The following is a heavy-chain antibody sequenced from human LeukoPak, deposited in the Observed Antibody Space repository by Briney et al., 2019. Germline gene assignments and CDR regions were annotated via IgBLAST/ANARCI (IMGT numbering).Heavy chain of an antibody. D-gene: IGHD3-10*01. V-gene: IGHV3-13*01. CDR3: TRALSRGTNYYFDY. Sequence: PGGSLRLSCAASGFTFSSHDMHWVRQATGEGLEWVSAITTAGGTYYPGSVKGRFTISRENAKNSLYLQMNNLRAGDTAVYYCTRALSRGTNYYFDYWGQRTLVTVSS. CDR1: GFTFSSHD. CDR2: ITTAGGT. J-gene: IGHJ4*02.